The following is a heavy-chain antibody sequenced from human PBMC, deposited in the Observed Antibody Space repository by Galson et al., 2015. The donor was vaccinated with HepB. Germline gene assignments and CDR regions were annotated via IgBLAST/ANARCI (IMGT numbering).Heavy chain of an antibody. V-gene: IGHV3-21*01. J-gene: IGHJ3*02. CDR1: GFTFSSYS. CDR3: ARETVLLWFGELRDDAFDI. Sequence: SLRLSCAASGFTFSSYSMNWVRQAPGKGLEWVSSISSSSSYIYYADSVKGRFTISRDNAKNSLYLQMNSLRAEDTAVYYCARETVLLWFGELRDDAFDIWGQGTMVTVSS. CDR2: ISSSSSYI. D-gene: IGHD3-10*01.